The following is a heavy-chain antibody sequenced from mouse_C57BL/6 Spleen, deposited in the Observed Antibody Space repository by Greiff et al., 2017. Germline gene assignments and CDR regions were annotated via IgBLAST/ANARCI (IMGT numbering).Heavy chain of an antibody. CDR2: IDPSDSYT. CDR3: ASLNWHGFAY. D-gene: IGHD4-1*01. CDR1: GYTFTSYW. J-gene: IGHJ3*01. V-gene: IGHV1-69*01. Sequence: QVQLQQSGAELVMPAASVKLSCKASGYTFTSYWMHWVKQRPGQGLEWIGEIDPSDSYTNYNQKFKGKATLTVDKSSSTAYMQHSSLTSEDSAVYYCASLNWHGFAYWGQGTLVTVSA.